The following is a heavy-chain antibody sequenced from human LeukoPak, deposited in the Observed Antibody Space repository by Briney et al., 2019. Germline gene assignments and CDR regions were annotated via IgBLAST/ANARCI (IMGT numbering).Heavy chain of an antibody. J-gene: IGHJ4*02. CDR3: ARLDYGSGTYHISL. D-gene: IGHD3-10*01. Sequence: ASVKVSCKASGYTFTGYYMHWVRQAPGQGLEWMGWINPNSGGTNYAQKFQGRVTMTKDTSITTAYMELSRLKSDDTALYYCARLDYGSGTYHISLWGQGTLVTVSS. V-gene: IGHV1-2*02. CDR1: GYTFTGYY. CDR2: INPNSGGT.